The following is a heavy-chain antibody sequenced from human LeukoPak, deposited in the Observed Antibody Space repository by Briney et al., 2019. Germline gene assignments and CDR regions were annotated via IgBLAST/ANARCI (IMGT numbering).Heavy chain of an antibody. CDR1: GYSFTTYW. CDR2: IDPSDSDT. J-gene: IGHJ4*02. Sequence: GESLKISWKASGYSFTTYWIGGVRQMPGKGLEWMGIIDPSDSDTRYTPSFQGQVTISADKSLTTAYLQWDSLKASDTALYYCARQTAMGRSGDYWGQGTLVTVSS. V-gene: IGHV5-51*01. D-gene: IGHD5-18*01. CDR3: ARQTAMGRSGDY.